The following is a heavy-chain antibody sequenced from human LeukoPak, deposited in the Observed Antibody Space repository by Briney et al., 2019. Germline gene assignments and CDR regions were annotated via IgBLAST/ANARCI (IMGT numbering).Heavy chain of an antibody. Sequence: GGSLRHSCAASGFTFSSYWMSWVRQAPGKGLERVANIKQDGSEEYYVDSVKGRFTIFRDNAKNSLYLQMNSLRDEDTAVYYCARDVRYGGMPSDYWGQGTLVTVSS. V-gene: IGHV3-7*01. CDR2: IKQDGSEE. CDR1: GFTFSSYW. CDR3: ARDVRYGGMPSDY. D-gene: IGHD2-15*01. J-gene: IGHJ4*02.